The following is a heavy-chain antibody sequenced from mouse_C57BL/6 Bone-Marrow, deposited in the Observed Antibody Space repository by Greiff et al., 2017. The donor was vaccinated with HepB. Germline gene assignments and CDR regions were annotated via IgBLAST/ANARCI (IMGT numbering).Heavy chain of an antibody. CDR2: IRLKSDNYAT. CDR1: GFTFSNYW. J-gene: IGHJ3*01. V-gene: IGHV6-3*01. D-gene: IGHD1-1*01. CDR3: TGDGVAEAY. Sequence: EVKLVESGGGLVQPGGSMKLSCVASGFTFSNYWMNWVRQSPEKGLEWVAQIRLKSDNYATYYAESVKGRFTISRDDSKSSVYLQMNNLRAEDTGSYYCTGDGVAEAYWGQGTLVTVSA.